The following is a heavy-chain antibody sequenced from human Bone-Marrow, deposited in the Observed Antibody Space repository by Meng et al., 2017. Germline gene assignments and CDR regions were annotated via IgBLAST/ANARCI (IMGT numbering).Heavy chain of an antibody. D-gene: IGHD3-3*01. CDR3: ARAAYDIWSGYAP. V-gene: IGHV4-4*02. J-gene: IGHJ5*02. CDR1: GASISSSHW. CDR2: IYHDGST. Sequence: QVQSQGPGPGLVKPSGTLSLTCAVSGASISSSHWWGWVRQPPGKGLEWIGEIYHDGSTNYTPSLKSRVTISVDKSKNQFSLKLSSVTAADTAVYYCARAAYDIWSGYAPWGQGSLVTVSS.